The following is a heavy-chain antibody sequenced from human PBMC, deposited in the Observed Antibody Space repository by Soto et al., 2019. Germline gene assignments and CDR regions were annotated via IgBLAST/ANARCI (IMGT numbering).Heavy chain of an antibody. D-gene: IGHD3-3*01. J-gene: IGHJ6*02. Sequence: GGSLRLSCVASGFTFENYAMSWVRQAPGKGLEWVSAISGSGGTTYYSDSVKGRFTISRDNSKNTVYLQMNDLRVEDAAEYFCAQGSWAIFGVPAGEYYAMDVWGQGTTVTVSS. CDR1: GFTFENYA. CDR3: AQGSWAIFGVPAGEYYAMDV. V-gene: IGHV3-23*01. CDR2: ISGSGGTT.